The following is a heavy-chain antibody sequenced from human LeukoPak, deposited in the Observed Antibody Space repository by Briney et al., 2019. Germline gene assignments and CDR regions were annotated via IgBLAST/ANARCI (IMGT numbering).Heavy chain of an antibody. D-gene: IGHD3-3*01. Sequence: PGGSLRLSCAASGFTFSSYAMSWVRQAPGEGLEWVSAMSGSGGSTYYADSVKGRFTISRDNSKNTLYLQMNSLRAEDTAVYYCAKLKTIFGVVIDYWGQGTLVTVSS. V-gene: IGHV3-23*01. CDR2: MSGSGGST. CDR1: GFTFSSYA. J-gene: IGHJ4*02. CDR3: AKLKTIFGVVIDY.